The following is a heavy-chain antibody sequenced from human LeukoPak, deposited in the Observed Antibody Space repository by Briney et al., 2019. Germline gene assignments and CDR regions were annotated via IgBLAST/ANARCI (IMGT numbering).Heavy chain of an antibody. CDR2: IYYSGST. J-gene: IGHJ4*02. D-gene: IGHD4-23*01. V-gene: IGHV4-59*01. CDR1: GGSISSYY. Sequence: SETLSLTCTVSGGSISSYYWSWIRQPPGKGLEWIGYIYYSGSTNYNPSLKSRVTISVDTSKNQFSLKLSSVTAADTAVYYCARVRWDLHYYFDYWGQGTLVTVSS. CDR3: ARVRWDLHYYFDY.